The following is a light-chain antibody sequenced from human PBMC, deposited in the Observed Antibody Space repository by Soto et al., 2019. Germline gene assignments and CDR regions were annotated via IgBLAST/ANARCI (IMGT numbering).Light chain of an antibody. J-gene: IGLJ1*01. CDR1: SSDVGTYNY. CDR3: SSYTSSSTYV. V-gene: IGLV2-14*01. Sequence: QSVLTQPASVSGSPGQSITISCTGTSSDVGTYNYVSWYQLHPGKAPKLMVYEVSNRPSGVSNRFSGSKSGNTASLTISGLQAEDEADYHCSSYTSSSTYVFGNGTKVTVL. CDR2: EVS.